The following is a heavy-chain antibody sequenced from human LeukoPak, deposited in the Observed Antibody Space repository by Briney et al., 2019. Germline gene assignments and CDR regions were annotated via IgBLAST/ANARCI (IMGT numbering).Heavy chain of an antibody. V-gene: IGHV4-34*01. Sequence: SETLSLTCAVYGGSFSGYYWSWIRQPPGKGLEWIGEVNHSGSTNYNPSLKSRVTISVDTSKNQFSLKLSSVTAADTAVYYCARGLYYYDSSAQKDWGQGTLVTVSS. J-gene: IGHJ4*02. CDR2: VNHSGST. CDR1: GGSFSGYY. D-gene: IGHD3-22*01. CDR3: ARGLYYYDSSAQKD.